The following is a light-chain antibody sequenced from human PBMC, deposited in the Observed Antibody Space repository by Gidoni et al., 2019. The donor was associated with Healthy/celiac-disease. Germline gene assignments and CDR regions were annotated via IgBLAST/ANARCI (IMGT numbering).Light chain of an antibody. CDR3: LQDYNYPRT. Sequence: IQMTHSPSSLSASVGDRVTITRRASQGIRNDLGWYQQKPGKAPKLLIYDASSLQSGVPSRFSGSGSGTDFTLTISSLQPEDFATYYCLQDYNYPRTFGQGTKVEIK. CDR1: QGIRND. J-gene: IGKJ1*01. CDR2: DAS. V-gene: IGKV1-6*01.